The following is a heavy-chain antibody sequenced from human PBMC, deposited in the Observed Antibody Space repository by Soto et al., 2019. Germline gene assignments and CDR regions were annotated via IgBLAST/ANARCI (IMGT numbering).Heavy chain of an antibody. CDR1: GFTFSSYS. J-gene: IGHJ3*02. Sequence: GGSLRLSCAASGFTFSSYSMNWVRQAPGKGLEWVSSISSSSSYIYYADSVKGRFTISRDNAKNSLYLQMNSLRAEDTAVYYCARISIQLWLLDDAFDIWGQGTMVTVSS. CDR2: ISSSSSYI. CDR3: ARISIQLWLLDDAFDI. V-gene: IGHV3-21*01. D-gene: IGHD5-18*01.